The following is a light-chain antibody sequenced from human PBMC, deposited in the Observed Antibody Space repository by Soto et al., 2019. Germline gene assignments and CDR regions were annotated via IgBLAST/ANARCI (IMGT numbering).Light chain of an antibody. V-gene: IGKV3-15*01. Sequence: EILMTQSPATLSVSPGERATLSCRASQSVSSNLAWYQQKPGQAPRLLIFGASTRATGLPASFSGSGSGTEFTLTISNLQSEDFALYYCQQYNNWPPAFGQGTTVEVK. J-gene: IGKJ1*01. CDR3: QQYNNWPPA. CDR2: GAS. CDR1: QSVSSN.